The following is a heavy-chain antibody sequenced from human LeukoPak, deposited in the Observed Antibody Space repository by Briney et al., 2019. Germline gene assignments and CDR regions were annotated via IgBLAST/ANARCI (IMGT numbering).Heavy chain of an antibody. Sequence: GGSLRLSCAASGFTFSSYAMHWVRQAPGKGLEWVAVISYDGSDKYYADSVKGRFTISRDNSKNTLYLQMNSLRAGDTAVYYCARDSYYDYVWGSYQFDYWGQGTLVTVSS. V-gene: IGHV3-30-3*01. CDR1: GFTFSSYA. CDR2: ISYDGSDK. D-gene: IGHD3-16*02. J-gene: IGHJ4*02. CDR3: ARDSYYDYVWGSYQFDY.